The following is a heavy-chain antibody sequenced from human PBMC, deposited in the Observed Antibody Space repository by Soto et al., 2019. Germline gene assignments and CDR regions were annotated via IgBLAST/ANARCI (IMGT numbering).Heavy chain of an antibody. CDR3: ARTPIGYCSGGTCSNGFDP. J-gene: IGHJ5*02. CDR1: GGSISGHY. Sequence: PSETLSLTCTVSGGSISGHYWSWIRQPPGKGLEWVGYIYSSGSTYVRPSLKSRVSMSVDPSKNQVSLRLTSVTATDTAVYYCARTPIGYCSGGTCSNGFDPWGQGTLVTVSS. CDR2: IYSSGST. V-gene: IGHV4-59*08. D-gene: IGHD2-8*02.